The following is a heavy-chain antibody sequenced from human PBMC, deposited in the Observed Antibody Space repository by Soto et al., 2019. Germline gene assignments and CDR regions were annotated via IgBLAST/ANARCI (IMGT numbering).Heavy chain of an antibody. V-gene: IGHV1-3*01. Sequence: GASVKVSCKASGYTFTSYAMHWVRQAPGQRLEWMGWINAGNGNTKYSQKFQGRVTITRDTSASTAYMELSSLGSEDTAVYYCARGSGYYYWDDYWGQGTLVTVSS. CDR3: ARGSGYYYWDDY. J-gene: IGHJ4*02. D-gene: IGHD3-22*01. CDR2: INAGNGNT. CDR1: GYTFTSYA.